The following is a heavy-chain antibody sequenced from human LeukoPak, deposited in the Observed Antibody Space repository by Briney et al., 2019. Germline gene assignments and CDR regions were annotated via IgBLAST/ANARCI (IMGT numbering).Heavy chain of an antibody. J-gene: IGHJ5*02. CDR1: GGSISSSSYY. Sequence: PSETLSLTCTVSGGSISSSSYYWGWIRQPPGKGLEWIGSIYYSGSTYYNPSLKSRVTISVDTSKNQFSLKLSSVTAADTALYYSARAYYGSGSRVDYSATFDPWGQGTLVSVSS. CDR2: IYYSGST. D-gene: IGHD3-10*01. V-gene: IGHV4-39*01. CDR3: ARAYYGSGSRVDYSATFDP.